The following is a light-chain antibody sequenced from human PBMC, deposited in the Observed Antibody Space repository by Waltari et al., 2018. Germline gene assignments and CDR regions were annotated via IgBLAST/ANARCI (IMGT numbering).Light chain of an antibody. V-gene: IGKV4-1*01. J-gene: IGKJ1*01. CDR2: WAS. CDR3: QQYYRTPQT. Sequence: DIVMTQSPDSLAVYLGERATPHRTSSQSVLYSSNTKNYLAWYQQKPGQPPKLLVYWASTRESGVPDRFSGSGSGTDFTLTISSLQAEDVAVYYCQQYYRTPQTFGQGTKVEIK. CDR1: QSVLYSSNTKNY.